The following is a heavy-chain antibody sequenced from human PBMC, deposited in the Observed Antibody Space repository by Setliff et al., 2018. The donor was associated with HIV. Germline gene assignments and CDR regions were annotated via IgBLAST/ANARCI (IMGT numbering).Heavy chain of an antibody. Sequence: PSQTLSLTCAISGDSVSSNSGSWNWIRQSPSRGLEWLGRTYYRSKWYNQYAVSLKSRISINPDTSKNQFSLQLNSVTPEDTAVYYCARDLSSGWYGVLNYWGQGTLVTVSS. CDR3: ARDLSSGWYGVLNY. V-gene: IGHV6-1*01. J-gene: IGHJ4*02. CDR2: TYYRSKWYN. D-gene: IGHD6-19*01. CDR1: GDSVSSNSGS.